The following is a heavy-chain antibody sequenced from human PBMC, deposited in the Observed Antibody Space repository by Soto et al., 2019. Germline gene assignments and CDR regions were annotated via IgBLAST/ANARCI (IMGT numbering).Heavy chain of an antibody. CDR3: ARDTYANFDY. CDR2: VNSGNGTT. V-gene: IGHV1-2*02. Sequence: GASVKVSCKASGYTFTAYYMHWVRQAPGQGLEWMGWVNSGNGTTSFAQKFQGRATMTRDTSISTAYMELSGLRSDDTAMYYCARDTYANFDYWGQGTLVTVSS. CDR1: GYTFTAYY. D-gene: IGHD2-8*01. J-gene: IGHJ4*02.